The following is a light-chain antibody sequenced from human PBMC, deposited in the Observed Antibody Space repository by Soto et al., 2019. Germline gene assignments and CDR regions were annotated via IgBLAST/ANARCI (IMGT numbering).Light chain of an antibody. CDR2: CTS. V-gene: IGKV3-20*01. CDR3: QQYGGSTGT. J-gene: IGKJ1*01. CDR1: QTITSSY. Sequence: EIVLTQSPATLSLSPGERATLSCRASQTITSSYLAWYQQRPGQIPRLLIYCTSSRTGGVPDRFSGSGSGTDFTRTISRLEPEDFAVYYCQQYGGSTGTFGQGTKV.